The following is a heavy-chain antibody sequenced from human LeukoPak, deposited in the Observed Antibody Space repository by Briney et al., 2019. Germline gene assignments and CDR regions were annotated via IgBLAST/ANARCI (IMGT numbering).Heavy chain of an antibody. Sequence: GESLKISCKGSGYSFTSYWIGWVRQMPGKGLEWMGIIYPGDSDTRYSPSFQGQVTISADKSVSTAYLQWGSLKASDTAMYYCARVGYCSSTSCYSGHNWFDPWGQGTLVTVSS. J-gene: IGHJ5*02. CDR1: GYSFTSYW. D-gene: IGHD2-2*01. CDR3: ARVGYCSSTSCYSGHNWFDP. CDR2: IYPGDSDT. V-gene: IGHV5-51*01.